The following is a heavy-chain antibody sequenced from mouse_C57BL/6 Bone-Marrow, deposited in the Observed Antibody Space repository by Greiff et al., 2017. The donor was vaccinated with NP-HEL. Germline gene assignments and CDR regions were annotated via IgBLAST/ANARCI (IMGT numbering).Heavy chain of an antibody. CDR2: IDPSDSYT. CDR3: ARGEGCAMDY. J-gene: IGHJ4*01. CDR1: GYTFTSYW. Sequence: QVQLQQPGAELVMPGASVKLSCKASGYTFTSYWMHWVKQRPGQGLEWIGEIDPSDSYTNYNQKFKGKSTLTVDKSSSTAHMQLSSLTSEDSAVYYCARGEGCAMDYWGQGTSVTVSS. V-gene: IGHV1-69*01.